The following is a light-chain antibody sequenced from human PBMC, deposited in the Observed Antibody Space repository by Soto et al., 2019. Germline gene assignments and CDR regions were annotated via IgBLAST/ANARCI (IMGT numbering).Light chain of an antibody. V-gene: IGKV3-20*01. CDR3: HQYGSSPPDT. J-gene: IGKJ2*01. Sequence: EVVLTQSPGTLSLSPWESATLSCRAGQSVSNNYFAWYQQKPDQAPRLLLFVSSDRATGIPDRCIGSGAGRDVALTISRLEPGDFAVYYCHQYGSSPPDTFGQGTKLEIK. CDR2: VSS. CDR1: QSVSNNY.